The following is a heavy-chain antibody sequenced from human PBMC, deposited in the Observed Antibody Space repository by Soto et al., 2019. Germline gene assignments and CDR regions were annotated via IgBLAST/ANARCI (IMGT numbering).Heavy chain of an antibody. D-gene: IGHD2-2*01. CDR3: DCVRLGGSRLHEY. CDR1: GFTFSDHY. Sequence: PGGSLRLSCAASGFTFSDHYMDWVRQAPGKGLEWVGGIRNKANSYTIEYAASVKGRFTISRDDSKSSLYLQMNSLRTEDTALYECDCVRLGGSRLHEYWGQGTLVTVS. V-gene: IGHV3-72*01. J-gene: IGHJ4*02. CDR2: IRNKANSYTI.